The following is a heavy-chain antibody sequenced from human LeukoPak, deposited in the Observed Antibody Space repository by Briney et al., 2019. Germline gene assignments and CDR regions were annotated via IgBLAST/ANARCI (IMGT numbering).Heavy chain of an antibody. D-gene: IGHD3-3*01. J-gene: IGHJ6*04. CDR2: IYTSGST. Sequence: PSETLSLTCTVSGGSISSGSYYWSWIRQPAGKGLEWIGRIYTSGSTNYNPSLESRVTISVDTSKNQFSLKLSSVTAADTAVYYCASLGTIFGVVIVWGKGTTVTVSS. CDR3: ASLGTIFGVVIV. V-gene: IGHV4-61*02. CDR1: GGSISSGSYY.